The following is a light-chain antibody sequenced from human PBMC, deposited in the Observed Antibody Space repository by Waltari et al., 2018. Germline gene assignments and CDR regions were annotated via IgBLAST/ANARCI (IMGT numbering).Light chain of an antibody. CDR2: DVS. Sequence: QSALTQPASASGSPGQSITISCTGTSSDIGGYNYVSWYQQHPGKAPKLMIYDVSKRPSVVSDRFSGSKSGNTASLTISGLQAEDEADYYCSSYAPSSTVFGGGTKLTVL. CDR3: SSYAPSSTV. CDR1: SSDIGGYNY. V-gene: IGLV2-14*03. J-gene: IGLJ2*01.